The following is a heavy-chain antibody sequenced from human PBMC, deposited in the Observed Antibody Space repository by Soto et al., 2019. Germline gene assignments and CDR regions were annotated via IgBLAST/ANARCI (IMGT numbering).Heavy chain of an antibody. CDR2: ISFDGSHK. CDR1: GFTFSNYG. J-gene: IGHJ4*02. CDR3: AKDGAPRYCSRSSCHPAGAY. V-gene: IGHV3-30*18. D-gene: IGHD2-15*01. Sequence: QVLLGESGGGVVQPGRSLRLSCAGSGFTFSNYGLHWVRQAPGKGLDWESFISFDGSHKYYADSVKGRFTISRDNSNNMLYLQMDSLTTEDTAVYYCAKDGAPRYCSRSSCHPAGAYWGQGTLVTVSS.